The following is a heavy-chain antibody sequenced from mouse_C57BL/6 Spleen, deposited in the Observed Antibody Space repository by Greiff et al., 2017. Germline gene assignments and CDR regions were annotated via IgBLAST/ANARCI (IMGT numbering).Heavy chain of an antibody. CDR3: ALMVTTDV. V-gene: IGHV1-53*01. Sequence: VQLQQSGTELVKPGASVKLSCKASGYTFTSYWLHWVMPRPGQGLEWIGIINTSNGGTNYNEKFKSKATLTVDKSSSTAYMQLSSQTSEDSAVYYCALMVTTDVWGTGTTVTVSS. J-gene: IGHJ1*03. CDR1: GYTFTSYW. D-gene: IGHD2-2*01. CDR2: INTSNGGT.